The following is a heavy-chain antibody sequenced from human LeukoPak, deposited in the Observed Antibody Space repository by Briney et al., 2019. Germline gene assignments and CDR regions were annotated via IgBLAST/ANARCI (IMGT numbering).Heavy chain of an antibody. CDR1: GFTFSSYW. D-gene: IGHD3-22*01. J-gene: IGHJ4*02. CDR2: IKQDGSEK. V-gene: IGHV3-7*03. CDR3: AKDHITMIVVVINYFDY. Sequence: GGSLRLSCAASGFTFSSYWMSWVRQAPGKGLEWVANIKQDGSEKYYVDSVKGRFIISRDNAKNSLYLQMNSLRAEDTAVYYCAKDHITMIVVVINYFDYWGQGTLVTVSS.